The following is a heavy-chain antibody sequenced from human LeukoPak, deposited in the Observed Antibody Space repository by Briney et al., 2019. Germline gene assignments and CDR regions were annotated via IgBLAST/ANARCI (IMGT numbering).Heavy chain of an antibody. Sequence: GGSLRLSCAASGFTFSSYGMHWVRQAPGKGLEWVAFIRYDGSNKYYADSVKGRFTISRDNSKNTLYLQMNSLRAEDTAVYYCAKDRRLDCSSTSCYAVFDYWGQGTLVTVSS. V-gene: IGHV3-30*02. CDR1: GFTFSSYG. J-gene: IGHJ4*02. CDR3: AKDRRLDCSSTSCYAVFDY. D-gene: IGHD2-2*01. CDR2: IRYDGSNK.